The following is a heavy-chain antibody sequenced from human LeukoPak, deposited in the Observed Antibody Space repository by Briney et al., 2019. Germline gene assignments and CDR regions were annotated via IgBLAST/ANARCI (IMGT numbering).Heavy chain of an antibody. CDR2: IHPSGST. V-gene: IGHV4-61*02. J-gene: IGHJ5*02. CDR3: ARSKAHLSTSWYGNWFDP. Sequence: PSQTLSLTCTVSGDSSSSGSYYWSWIRQPAGKGLEWIGRIHPSGSTNYNPSLKSRVTISVDTSKNQFSLKLGSVTAADTAVYYCARSKAHLSTSWYGNWFDPWGQGTLVTVSS. D-gene: IGHD2-2*01. CDR1: GDSSSSGSYY.